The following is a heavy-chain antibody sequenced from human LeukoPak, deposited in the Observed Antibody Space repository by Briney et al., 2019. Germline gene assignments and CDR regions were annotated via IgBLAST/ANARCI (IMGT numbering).Heavy chain of an antibody. Sequence: GSLRLSCTVSDGSISNYYWTWLRQPAGKGLEWIGRIYVSGSTNYNPSLKSRVTISVDTSKDQFSLKLNSVTAADTAVYYCARGSSWYDYWGQGTLVTVSS. J-gene: IGHJ4*02. CDR3: ARGSSWYDY. D-gene: IGHD6-13*01. CDR1: DGSISNYY. V-gene: IGHV4-4*07. CDR2: IYVSGST.